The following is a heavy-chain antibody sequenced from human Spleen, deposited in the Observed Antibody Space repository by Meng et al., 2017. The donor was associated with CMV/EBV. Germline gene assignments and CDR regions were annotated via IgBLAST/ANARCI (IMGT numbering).Heavy chain of an antibody. J-gene: IGHJ4*02. CDR2: ISHSGST. V-gene: IGHV4-30-4*01. D-gene: IGHD3-22*01. Sequence: YWSWVRQPPGKGLEWIGYISHSGSTSYNPSLKSRVTISADTSKNQFSLNLNSVAAADTAVYYCARGEGNFYYDSSGSYGRLLQVPFDYWGQGTLVTVSS. CDR1: Y. CDR3: ARGEGNFYYDSSGSYGRLLQVPFDY.